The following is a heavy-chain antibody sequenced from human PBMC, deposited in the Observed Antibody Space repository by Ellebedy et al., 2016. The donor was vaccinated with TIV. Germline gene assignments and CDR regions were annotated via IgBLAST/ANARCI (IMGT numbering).Heavy chain of an antibody. D-gene: IGHD2-15*01. V-gene: IGHV3-11*05. CDR2: ISSSSSYT. CDR1: GFTFSDYY. Sequence: GGSLRLSXAASGFTFSDYYMSWIRQAPGKGLEWVSYISSSSSYTNYADSVKGRFTISRDNAKNSLYLQMNSLRAEDTAVYYCARVSGGYCSGGSCYYDAFDIWGQGTMVTVSS. CDR3: ARVSGGYCSGGSCYYDAFDI. J-gene: IGHJ3*02.